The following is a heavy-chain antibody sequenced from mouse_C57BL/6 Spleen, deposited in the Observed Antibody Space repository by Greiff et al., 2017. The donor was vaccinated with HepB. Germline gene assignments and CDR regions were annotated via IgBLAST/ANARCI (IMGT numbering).Heavy chain of an antibody. J-gene: IGHJ3*01. CDR1: GYAFTNYL. Sequence: VQLVESGAELVRPGTSVKVSCKASGYAFTNYLIEWVKQRPGQGLEWIGVINPGSGGTNYNEKFKGKATLTADKSSSTAYMQLSSLTSEDSAVYFCARSYDYEGRFAYWGQGTLVTVSA. V-gene: IGHV1-54*01. CDR3: ARSYDYEGRFAY. CDR2: INPGSGGT. D-gene: IGHD2-4*01.